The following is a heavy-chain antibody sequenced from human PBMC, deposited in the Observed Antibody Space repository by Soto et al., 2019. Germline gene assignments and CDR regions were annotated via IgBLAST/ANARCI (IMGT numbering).Heavy chain of an antibody. D-gene: IGHD3-22*01. V-gene: IGHV1-69*13. Sequence: SVKVSCKASGGTFSSYAISWVRQAPGQGLEWMGGIIPIFGTANYAQKFQGRVTITADESTSTASMELSSLRSEDTAVYYCARAISSMYYYDSSGSPFNFYYGMDVWGQGTTVTVSS. J-gene: IGHJ6*02. CDR1: GGTFSSYA. CDR2: IIPIFGTA. CDR3: ARAISSMYYYDSSGSPFNFYYGMDV.